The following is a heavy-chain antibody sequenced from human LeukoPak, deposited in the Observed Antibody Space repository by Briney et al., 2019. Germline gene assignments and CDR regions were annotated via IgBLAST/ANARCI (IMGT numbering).Heavy chain of an antibody. J-gene: IGHJ3*02. V-gene: IGHV5-51*01. CDR1: GYSFTSFW. CDR3: AKRAHIVANPFDI. Sequence: GGSLEISFQGSGYSFTSFWIVWVRQLPGKGLEWMGLIYPGDSDNRYSPSFQGQVTFSADKSSSPCYLQWSGLKAWDPAIYYGAKRAHIVANPFDIWGQGTMVTVSS. CDR2: IYPGDSDN. D-gene: IGHD5-12*01.